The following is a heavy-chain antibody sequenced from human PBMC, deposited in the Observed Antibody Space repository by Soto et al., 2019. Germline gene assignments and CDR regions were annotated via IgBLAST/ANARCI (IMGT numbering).Heavy chain of an antibody. CDR2: ISAYNGNT. Sequence: QVQLVQSGAEVKKPGASVKVSCKASGYTFTSYGISWVRQAPGQGLEWMGWISAYNGNTNYAQKLQGRVTMTTDTSTSTAYMELKSLRSDDTAVYYCARDGYSSGWYASYYYYYMDVWGKGTTVTVSS. V-gene: IGHV1-18*01. CDR3: ARDGYSSGWYASYYYYYMDV. CDR1: GYTFTSYG. J-gene: IGHJ6*03. D-gene: IGHD6-19*01.